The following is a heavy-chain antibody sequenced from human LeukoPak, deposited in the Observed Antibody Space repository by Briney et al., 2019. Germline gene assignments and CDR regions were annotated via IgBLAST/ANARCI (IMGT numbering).Heavy chain of an antibody. CDR2: IWYDGSNE. D-gene: IGHD3-9*01. CDR1: GFTFRNYG. J-gene: IGHJ3*02. CDR3: ARDDILTGYYRGAFDI. Sequence: GRSLRLSCAASGFTFRNYGMHWVRQAPGTGLEWVAVIWYDGSNEKYADSVKGQFTISRDNSQNTLYLQMNSLRAEDTAVYYCARDDILTGYYRGAFDIWGQGTMVTVSS. V-gene: IGHV3-33*01.